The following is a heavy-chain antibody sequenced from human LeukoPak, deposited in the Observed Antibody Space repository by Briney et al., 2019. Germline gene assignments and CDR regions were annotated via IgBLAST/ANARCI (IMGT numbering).Heavy chain of an antibody. D-gene: IGHD2-21*02. Sequence: GGSLRLSCAASGFTFSSYWMSWVRQAPGKGLEWVANIKQDGSEKYYVDSVKGRFTISRDNAKNSLYLQMNSLRAEDTAVYYCATTRGGDWYYFDYWGQGTLVTVSS. CDR1: GFTFSSYW. CDR3: ATTRGGDWYYFDY. V-gene: IGHV3-7*03. CDR2: IKQDGSEK. J-gene: IGHJ4*02.